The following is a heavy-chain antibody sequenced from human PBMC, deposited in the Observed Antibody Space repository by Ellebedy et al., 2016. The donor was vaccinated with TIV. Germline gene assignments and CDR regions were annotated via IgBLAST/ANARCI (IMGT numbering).Heavy chain of an antibody. D-gene: IGHD3-10*01. Sequence: PGGSLRLSCAASGFTFGTYSMNWVRQAPGKGLEWVSSISDSGTYTYYADSVKGRFTISRHNSKNTLYLQMNSLRAEDTAVYYCARESMVRGVIYLPRYFDLWGRGTLVTVSS. CDR2: ISDSGTYT. CDR3: ARESMVRGVIYLPRYFDL. J-gene: IGHJ2*01. V-gene: IGHV3-21*04. CDR1: GFTFGTYS.